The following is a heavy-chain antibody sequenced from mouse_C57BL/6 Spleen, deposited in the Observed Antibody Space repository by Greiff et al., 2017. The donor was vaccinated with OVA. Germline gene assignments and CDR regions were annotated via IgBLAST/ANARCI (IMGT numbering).Heavy chain of an antibody. CDR1: GFTFSDYY. CDR2: INYDGSST. J-gene: IGHJ2*01. D-gene: IGHD4-1*02. Sequence: EVQLVESEGGLVQPGSSMKLSCTASGFTFSDYYMAWVRQVPDKGLEWVANINYDGSSTYYLDSLQSRFIISRDNAKNMLYLQMSSLKSEDTATYYCARGSNWDYYFGYWGKGTTLTVSA. V-gene: IGHV5-16*01. CDR3: ARGSNWDYYFGY.